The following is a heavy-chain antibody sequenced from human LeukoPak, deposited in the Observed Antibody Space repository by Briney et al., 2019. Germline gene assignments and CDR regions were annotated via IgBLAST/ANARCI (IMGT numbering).Heavy chain of an antibody. CDR1: GYTFTSYG. J-gene: IGHJ4*02. D-gene: IGHD3-9*01. CDR3: ARGSFPSDDILTGPFDN. V-gene: IGHV1-18*01. CDR2: ISSYNGNT. Sequence: ASVKVSCKASGYTFTSYGISWVRQAPGQGHEWMGWISSYNGNTNYAQKLQGRATMTTDTSTSTAYMELRSLRSDDTAVYYCARGSFPSDDILTGPFDNWGQGTLVTVSS.